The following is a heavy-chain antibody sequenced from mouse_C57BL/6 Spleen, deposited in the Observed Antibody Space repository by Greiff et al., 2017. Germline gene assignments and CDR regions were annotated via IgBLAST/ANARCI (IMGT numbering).Heavy chain of an antibody. CDR1: GYTFTSYW. Sequence: QVQLQQPGAELVMPGASVKLSCKASGYTFTSYWMHWVKQRPGQGLEWIGEIDPSDSYTNYNQKFKGKSTLTVDTSSSTAYMQLSSLTSEDSAVYYCSRRWLLEDYCAMDYWGQGTSVTVSS. V-gene: IGHV1-69*01. J-gene: IGHJ4*01. CDR2: IDPSDSYT. D-gene: IGHD2-3*01. CDR3: SRRWLLEDYCAMDY.